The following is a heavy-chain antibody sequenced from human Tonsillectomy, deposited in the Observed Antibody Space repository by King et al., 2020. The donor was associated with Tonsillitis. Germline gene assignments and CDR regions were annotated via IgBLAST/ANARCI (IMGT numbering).Heavy chain of an antibody. D-gene: IGHD3-16*01. CDR3: ARDFPDGFGGAFDV. CDR1: GFTVSGNY. V-gene: IGHV3-53*01. Sequence: VQLVESGGGLIQCGGSLRLSCVASGFTVSGNYMTWVRQAPGKGLEWVSLIYSGGNTYYADSVKGRFTVSRDNSKNTLYLQMSSLRAEDTAVYYLARDFPDGFGGAFDVWGQGTMVTVSS. J-gene: IGHJ3*01. CDR2: IYSGGNT.